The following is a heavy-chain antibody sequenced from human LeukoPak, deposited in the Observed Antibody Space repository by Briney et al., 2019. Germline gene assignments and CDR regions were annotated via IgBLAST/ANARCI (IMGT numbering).Heavy chain of an antibody. D-gene: IGHD2-2*01. J-gene: IGHJ4*02. CDR2: IHYSGDS. V-gene: IGHV4-59*11. CDR3: ARLTDDVVVPSITYHYFDS. CDR1: GASISSHY. Sequence: SETLSLTCTVSGASISSHYWSWVRQPPGKGLEYIAYIHYSGDSNYNPSLNNRVTISIDTSKNQFSLKLRSVTAADTAVYYCARLTDDVVVPSITYHYFDSWGQGTRVTVSS.